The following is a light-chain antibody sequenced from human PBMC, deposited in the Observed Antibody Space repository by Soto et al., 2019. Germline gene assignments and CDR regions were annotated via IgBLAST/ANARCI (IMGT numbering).Light chain of an antibody. CDR1: QGISSY. CDR3: QQLDTYPRT. Sequence: IQLTQSPSSLSASVGDRVTITCRASQGISSYVAWYQQNPGKAPKLLIYAASTLQSGVPSRFSGSGSGTDFTLTISSLQPEDFATYYCQQLDTYPRTFGPGTKVDIK. J-gene: IGKJ3*01. CDR2: AAS. V-gene: IGKV1-9*01.